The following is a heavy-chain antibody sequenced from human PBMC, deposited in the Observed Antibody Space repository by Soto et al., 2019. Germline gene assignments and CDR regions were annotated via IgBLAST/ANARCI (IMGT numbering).Heavy chain of an antibody. Sequence: GGSLRLSCAASGFTFSSYWMHWVRQAPGKGLVWVSRINSDGSSTSYADSVKGRSTISRDNAKNTLYLQMNSLRAEDTAVYYCARVSKDSMGPIDYWGQGTLVTVSS. CDR3: ARVSKDSMGPIDY. J-gene: IGHJ4*02. V-gene: IGHV3-74*01. CDR1: GFTFSSYW. CDR2: INSDGSST.